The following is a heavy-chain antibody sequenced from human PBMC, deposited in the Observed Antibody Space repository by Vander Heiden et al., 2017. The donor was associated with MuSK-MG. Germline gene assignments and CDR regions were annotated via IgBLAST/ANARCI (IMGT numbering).Heavy chain of an antibody. Sequence: VTLQESGPVLAKPTETLTLTCTVPGFPLSNARMGVSWIRQPPGKALEWLAHIIANDEKSYSTSLKSRLTISKDTSKSQVVLTMTNMDPVDTATYYCARILGSSGWYEWWYFDLWGRGTLVTVSS. CDR3: ARILGSSGWYEWWYFDL. V-gene: IGHV2-26*01. CDR2: IIANDEK. CDR1: GFPLSNARMG. D-gene: IGHD6-19*01. J-gene: IGHJ2*01.